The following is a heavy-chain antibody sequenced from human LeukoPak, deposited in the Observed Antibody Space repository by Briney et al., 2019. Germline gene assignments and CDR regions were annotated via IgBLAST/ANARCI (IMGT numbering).Heavy chain of an antibody. D-gene: IGHD3-10*01. V-gene: IGHV5-51*01. Sequence: GESLKISCKGSGYSFTSYWIGWVRQMPGKGLEWMGIIYPGDSDTRYSPSFQGQVTISADKSISTAYLQWSSLKASDTTMYYCAIGVYYGSGSYYKGYYMDVWGKGTTVTVSS. J-gene: IGHJ6*03. CDR1: GYSFTSYW. CDR3: AIGVYYGSGSYYKGYYMDV. CDR2: IYPGDSDT.